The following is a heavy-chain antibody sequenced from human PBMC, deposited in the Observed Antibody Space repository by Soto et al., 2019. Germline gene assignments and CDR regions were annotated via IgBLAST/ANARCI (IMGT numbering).Heavy chain of an antibody. Sequence: SETLSLTCAVSGGSISSGGYSWYWIRQPPGKGLEWIGYIYHSGSTYYNPSLKSRVTISVDTSKNQFSLKLNSVTAADTAVYYCARDLWGYCGTDCYPLDVWGQGTTVTVSS. D-gene: IGHD2-21*02. CDR3: ARDLWGYCGTDCYPLDV. J-gene: IGHJ6*02. CDR1: GGSISSGGYS. CDR2: IYHSGST. V-gene: IGHV4-30-2*01.